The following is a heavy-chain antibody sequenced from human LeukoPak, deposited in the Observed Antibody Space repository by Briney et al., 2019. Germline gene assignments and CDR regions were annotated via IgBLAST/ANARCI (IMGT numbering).Heavy chain of an antibody. Sequence: VASVKVSCKASGFSFINYGISWVRQAPGQGLEWMGWISVHNGNTNFAQKLQGRVTMTTDTSTSTAYMELRSLRSDDTAVYYCARSRYEWELQDWYFDLWGRGTLVTVSS. V-gene: IGHV1-18*01. CDR2: ISVHNGNT. J-gene: IGHJ2*01. CDR1: GFSFINYG. CDR3: ARSRYEWELQDWYFDL. D-gene: IGHD1-26*01.